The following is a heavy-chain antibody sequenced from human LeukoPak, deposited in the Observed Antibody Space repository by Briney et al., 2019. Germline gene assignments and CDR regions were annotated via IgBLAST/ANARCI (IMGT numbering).Heavy chain of an antibody. V-gene: IGHV3-23*01. D-gene: IGHD3-22*01. CDR1: GFTFSTYA. J-gene: IGHJ5*02. CDR3: ATPGNSTGYRYFDP. Sequence: PGGSPRLSCAASGFTFSTYAMSWVRQAPGKGLEWVSAISGTGGTTHYADSVKGRFTISRDNAKNSLFLQMNSLRADDTAVYYCATPGNSTGYRYFDPWGQGTLVTVSS. CDR2: ISGTGGTT.